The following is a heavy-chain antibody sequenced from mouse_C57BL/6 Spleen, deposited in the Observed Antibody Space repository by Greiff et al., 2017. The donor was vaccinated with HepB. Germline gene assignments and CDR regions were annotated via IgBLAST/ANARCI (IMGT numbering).Heavy chain of an antibody. V-gene: IGHV1-15*01. J-gene: IGHJ3*01. CDR3: STVVATEGFAY. D-gene: IGHD1-1*01. CDR2: IDPETGGT. Sequence: QVQLQQSGAELVRPGASVTLSCKASGYTFTDYEMHWVKQTPVHGLEWIGAIDPETGGTAYNQKFKGKAILTADKSSSTAYMELRSLTSEDSAVYYCSTVVATEGFAYWGQGTLVTVSA. CDR1: GYTFTDYE.